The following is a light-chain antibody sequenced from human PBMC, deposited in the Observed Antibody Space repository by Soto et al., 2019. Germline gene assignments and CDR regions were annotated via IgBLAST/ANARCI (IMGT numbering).Light chain of an antibody. CDR3: QNFDSAPQT. Sequence: DIQMTQSPSSLSASVGDRVTITCRASQGIRHYLAWYQQKPGKVPKLLIYEASNLQSGVPSRVRGGGSGTEFTHTISSLQPEDVATYYCQNFDSAPQTFGQGTKVEIK. CDR1: QGIRHY. CDR2: EAS. J-gene: IGKJ1*01. V-gene: IGKV1-27*01.